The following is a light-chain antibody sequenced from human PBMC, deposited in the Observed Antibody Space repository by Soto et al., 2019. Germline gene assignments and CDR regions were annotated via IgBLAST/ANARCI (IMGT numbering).Light chain of an antibody. V-gene: IGLV2-23*01. J-gene: IGLJ3*02. CDR1: SSDVGSYNL. CDR3: FSYTASDMWV. Sequence: QSVLTQPASVSGSPGQSITISCTGTSSDVGSYNLVSWYQQHPGKAPKLMIYEGSKRPSGVSNRFSGSKSGNTASLTISGLQAEDEADYYCFSYTASDMWVFGGGTKVTVL. CDR2: EGS.